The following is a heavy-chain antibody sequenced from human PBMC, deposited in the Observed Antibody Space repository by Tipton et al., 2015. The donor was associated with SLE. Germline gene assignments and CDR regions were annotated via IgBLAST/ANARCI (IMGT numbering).Heavy chain of an antibody. J-gene: IGHJ4*02. CDR2: IYYSGST. D-gene: IGHD6-13*01. Sequence: TLSLTCTVSGGSISSSSYYWGWIRQPPGKGLEWIGSIYYSGSTYYNPSLKSRVTISVDTSKNQFSLKLGSVTAADTAVYYCAGSSWASHFDYWGQGTLVTVSS. V-gene: IGHV4-39*07. CDR1: GGSISSSSYY. CDR3: AGSSWASHFDY.